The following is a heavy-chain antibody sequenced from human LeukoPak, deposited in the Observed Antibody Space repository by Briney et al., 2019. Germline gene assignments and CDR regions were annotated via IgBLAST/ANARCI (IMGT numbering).Heavy chain of an antibody. Sequence: ASVKLSCNASVNTFSGYYIHWVRQAPGQGLEWMGWINPNTGYTETAQKFQGRVTMTMDTSISTAYMELSRLRSDDKAAYYCTRDHCTRSSCYEDYYHGMDVWGQGTTVTVSS. CDR2: INPNTGYT. CDR3: TRDHCTRSSCYEDYYHGMDV. V-gene: IGHV1-2*02. D-gene: IGHD2-2*01. J-gene: IGHJ6*02. CDR1: VNTFSGYY.